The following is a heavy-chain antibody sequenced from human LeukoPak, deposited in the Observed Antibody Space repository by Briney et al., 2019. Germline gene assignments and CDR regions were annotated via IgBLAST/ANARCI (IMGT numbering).Heavy chain of an antibody. D-gene: IGHD3-10*01. CDR1: GGSISTTSNS. CDR2: IYYGGSP. V-gene: IGHV4-39*02. Sequence: SETLSLTRNVSGGSISTTSNSWGWAWIRQRPGKGLEWIGSIYYGGSPYYNSSLKSRVTISVDTSKNHFSLKVASLTAADTAVYYCARCTTRTLRLWFGASRFDPWGQGTLVTVSS. CDR3: ARCTTRTLRLWFGASRFDP. J-gene: IGHJ5*02.